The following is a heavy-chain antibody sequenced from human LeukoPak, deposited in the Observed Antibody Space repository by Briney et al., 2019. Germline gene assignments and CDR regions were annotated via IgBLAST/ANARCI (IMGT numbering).Heavy chain of an antibody. D-gene: IGHD3-10*01. CDR3: AKDISPDYYGPFDP. CDR1: GFAFDEHG. Sequence: GGALRLSCTASGFAFDEHGMSWVRQVPGKGLEWVSGINWSGGSTGYADPLRGRFTISRDNAKNSLYLQMNSLRAEDTALYYCAKDISPDYYGPFDPWGQGTLVTVSS. J-gene: IGHJ5*02. V-gene: IGHV3-20*04. CDR2: INWSGGST.